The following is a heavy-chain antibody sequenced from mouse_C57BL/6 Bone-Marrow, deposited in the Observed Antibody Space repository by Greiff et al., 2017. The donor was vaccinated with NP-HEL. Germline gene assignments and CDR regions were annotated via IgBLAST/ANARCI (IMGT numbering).Heavy chain of an antibody. CDR3: ARSPDWYFDV. Sequence: VKLKQSGAELVKPGASVKISCKASGYAFSSYWMNWVKQRPGKGLEWIGQIYPGDGDTNYNGKFKGKATLTADKSSSTAYMQLSSLTSEDSAVYFCARSPDWYFDVWGTGTTVTVSS. CDR1: GYAFSSYW. CDR2: IYPGDGDT. J-gene: IGHJ1*03. V-gene: IGHV1-80*01.